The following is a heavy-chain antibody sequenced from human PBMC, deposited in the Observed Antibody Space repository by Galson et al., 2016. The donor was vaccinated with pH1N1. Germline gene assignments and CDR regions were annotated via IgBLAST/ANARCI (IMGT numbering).Heavy chain of an antibody. Sequence: SVKVSCKASGGTFSNSAISWVRQAPGQGLEWMGGISPIFGSINYAQRFQGRVTITADIITNTAYMELSSLRSEDTAIYYCATAGPLVREILYYSYALDVWGQGTTVTVSS. D-gene: IGHD3-10*01. CDR3: ATAGPLVREILYYSYALDV. V-gene: IGHV1-69*06. J-gene: IGHJ6*02. CDR2: ISPIFGSI. CDR1: GGTFSNSA.